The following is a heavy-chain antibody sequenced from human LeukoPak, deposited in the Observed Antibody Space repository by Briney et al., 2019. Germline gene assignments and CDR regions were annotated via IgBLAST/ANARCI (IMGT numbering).Heavy chain of an antibody. Sequence: SETLSLTCTVSGGSISSYYWSWIRQPPGKGLEWIGYIYYSGSTNYNPSLKSRVTISVDTSKNQFSLKLSPVTAADTAVYYCARQLDYGGNRPGWFDPWGQGTLVTVSS. D-gene: IGHD4-23*01. CDR3: ARQLDYGGNRPGWFDP. CDR2: IYYSGST. CDR1: GGSISSYY. J-gene: IGHJ5*02. V-gene: IGHV4-59*01.